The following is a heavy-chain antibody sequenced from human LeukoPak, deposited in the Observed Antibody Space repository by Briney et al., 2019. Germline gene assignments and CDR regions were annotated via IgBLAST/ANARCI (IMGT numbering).Heavy chain of an antibody. CDR1: GFTFSSYG. CDR3: TRSGLTYYFGMDV. CDR2: IWYDGSNK. J-gene: IGHJ6*02. Sequence: PGRSLRLSCAASGFTFSSYGMHWVRQAPGKGLEWVAVIWYDGSNKYYADSVKGRFTISRDNSKNTLYLQMNSLRAEDTAVYYCTRSGLTYYFGMDVWGQGTTVTVSS. D-gene: IGHD3-9*01. V-gene: IGHV3-33*01.